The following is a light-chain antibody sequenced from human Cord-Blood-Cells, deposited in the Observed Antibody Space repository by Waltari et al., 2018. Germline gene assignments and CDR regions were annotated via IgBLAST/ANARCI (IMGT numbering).Light chain of an antibody. CDR1: QGISSY. CDR3: QQLNSYLT. CDR2: AAS. Sequence: IQLTQSPSSLSASVGDSVTITCRASQGISSYLAWYQQKTGKAPKLLIYAASLLQSGVPSRCSGSGSGTDFTLTISSLQPEDFATYYCQQLNSYLTFGGGTNVEIK. J-gene: IGKJ4*01. V-gene: IGKV1-9*01.